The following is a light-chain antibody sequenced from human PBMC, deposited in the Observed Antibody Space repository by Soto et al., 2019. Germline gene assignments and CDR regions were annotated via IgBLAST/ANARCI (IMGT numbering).Light chain of an antibody. V-gene: IGKV3-15*01. CDR3: QQYNYWPLA. CDR1: QSVSIY. Sequence: EIVMTQSPATLSVSPGERVTLSCRASQSVSIYLAWYQQRPGQAPRPLIYGASTRATGIPARFSASGSGTEFTLTINSLQSEDFAVYYCQQYNYWPLAFGGGTRVEI. CDR2: GAS. J-gene: IGKJ4*01.